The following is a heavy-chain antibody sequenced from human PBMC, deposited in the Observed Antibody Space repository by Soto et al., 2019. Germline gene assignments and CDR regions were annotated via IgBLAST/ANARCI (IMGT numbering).Heavy chain of an antibody. Sequence: GGSLRLSCAASGFTFTDYSMSWIRQAPGKGLEWLAFIDSRGRTLSYADSVKGRFTISRGNAKNSLYLQMHSLRADDTAVYYCARQAARNYIDSWGQGDVVTVSS. V-gene: IGHV3-11*01. D-gene: IGHD6-6*01. CDR2: IDSRGRTL. CDR3: ARQAARNYIDS. J-gene: IGHJ4*02. CDR1: GFTFTDYS.